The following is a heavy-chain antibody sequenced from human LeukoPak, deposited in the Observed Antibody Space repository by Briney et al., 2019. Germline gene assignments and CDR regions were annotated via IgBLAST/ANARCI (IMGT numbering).Heavy chain of an antibody. CDR3: AREAGIRSFDWFSKNGYFAY. D-gene: IGHD3-9*01. J-gene: IGHJ4*02. CDR2: IIPIFGTV. V-gene: IGHV1-69*05. CDR1: GGTFSSYA. Sequence: GASVKVSCKASGGTFSSYAISWVRQAPGQGLEWMGGIIPIFGTVNYAQKFQGRVTMSRDTSTSTVYMELSSLRSEDTAVYYCAREAGIRSFDWFSKNGYFAYWGQGTLVTVSS.